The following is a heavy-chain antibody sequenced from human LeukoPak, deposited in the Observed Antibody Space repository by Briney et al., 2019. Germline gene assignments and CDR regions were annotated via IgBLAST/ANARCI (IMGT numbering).Heavy chain of an antibody. V-gene: IGHV3-23*01. D-gene: IGHD3-10*01. CDR2: ISGSGGST. CDR3: AKETGSGSYYEYYFDY. CDR1: GFTFSSYA. Sequence: GGSLRLSCAASGFTFSSYAMSWVRQARGKGLEWVSAISGSGGSTYYADSVKGRFTISRDNSKNTLYLQMNSLRAEDTAVYYCAKETGSGSYYEYYFDYWSQGTLVTVSS. J-gene: IGHJ4*02.